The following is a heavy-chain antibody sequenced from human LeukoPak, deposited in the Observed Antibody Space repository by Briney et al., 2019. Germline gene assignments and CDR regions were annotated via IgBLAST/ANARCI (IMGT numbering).Heavy chain of an antibody. D-gene: IGHD4-17*01. V-gene: IGHV4-39*01. CDR2: IYYTGST. Sequence: SETLSLTCTVSGGSISSSSYYWGWIRQPPGKGLEWIGSIYYTGSTYYNPSLKSRVAISINTSKNQFSLNLSSVTAADTAVYYCARQDGDPYYAFDIWGQGTMVTVSP. CDR3: ARQDGDPYYAFDI. J-gene: IGHJ3*02. CDR1: GGSISSSSYY.